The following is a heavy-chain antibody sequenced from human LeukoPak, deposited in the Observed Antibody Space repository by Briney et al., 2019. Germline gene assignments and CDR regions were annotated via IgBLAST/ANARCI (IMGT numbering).Heavy chain of an antibody. D-gene: IGHD3-10*01. V-gene: IGHV3-53*01. Sequence: GGSLRLSCAASGFTVSSNYMSWVRQAPGKGLEWVSVIYSGGSTYYADSVKGRFTISRDNSKNTLYLQMNSLRAEDTAVYYCAKDRWKTVVRGPDYWGQGTLVTVSS. CDR2: IYSGGST. J-gene: IGHJ4*02. CDR1: GFTVSSNY. CDR3: AKDRWKTVVRGPDY.